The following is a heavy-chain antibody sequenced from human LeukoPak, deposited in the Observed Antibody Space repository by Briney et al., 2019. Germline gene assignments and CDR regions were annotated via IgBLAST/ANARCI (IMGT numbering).Heavy chain of an antibody. CDR1: GYSISSGYY. CDR2: IYHSGST. V-gene: IGHV4-38-2*02. Sequence: PSETLSLTCAVSGYSISSGYYWGWIRQPPGKGLEWIGSIYHSGSTYYNPSLKSRVTISVDTSKNQFSLKLSSVTAADTAVYYCARDVSYYDFWSGYYNYYYYMDVWGKGTTVTVSS. D-gene: IGHD3-3*01. CDR3: ARDVSYYDFWSGYYNYYYYMDV. J-gene: IGHJ6*03.